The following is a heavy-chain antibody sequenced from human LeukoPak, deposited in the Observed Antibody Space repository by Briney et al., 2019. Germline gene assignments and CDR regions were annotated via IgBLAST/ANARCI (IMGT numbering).Heavy chain of an antibody. CDR2: IYYSGTT. J-gene: IGHJ4*02. Sequence: PSQTLSLTCTVSGGSISSGDFYWSWIRQHPGKGLEWIGYIYYSGTTYYSPSLKSRVTISLDTSKNQFSLKLSSVTAADTAVYYCARIYCSSTSCYYFDYWGQGTLVTVSS. CDR1: GGSISSGDFY. D-gene: IGHD2-2*01. V-gene: IGHV4-31*03. CDR3: ARIYCSSTSCYYFDY.